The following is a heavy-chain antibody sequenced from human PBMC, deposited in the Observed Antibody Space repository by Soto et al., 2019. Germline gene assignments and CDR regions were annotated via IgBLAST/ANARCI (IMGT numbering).Heavy chain of an antibody. J-gene: IGHJ6*02. D-gene: IGHD3-22*01. CDR2: IKQDGSEK. V-gene: IGHV3-7*01. CDR1: GFTFSSYW. Sequence: GGSLRLSCAASGFTFSSYWMSWVRQAPGKGLEWVANIKQDGSEKYYVGSVKGRFTISRDNAKNSLYLQMNSLRAEDTAVYYCARGGNFGQYYYDSSGYPYYYYYYGMDVWGQGTTVTVSS. CDR3: ARGGNFGQYYYDSSGYPYYYYYYGMDV.